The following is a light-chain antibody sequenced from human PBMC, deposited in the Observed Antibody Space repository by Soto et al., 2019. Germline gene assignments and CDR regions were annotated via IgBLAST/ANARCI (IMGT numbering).Light chain of an antibody. V-gene: IGKV3-15*01. J-gene: IGKJ1*01. Sequence: EIVRTQSPASLSVTQGGRATLSCRASRTISGTLAWYQQKPGQAPRLLIHGASTRAPGFPARFSGSGSGTDFTLSICSLQSEDVAVYYCQQYDNWPWTFGQGTKVDIK. CDR1: RTISGT. CDR2: GAS. CDR3: QQYDNWPWT.